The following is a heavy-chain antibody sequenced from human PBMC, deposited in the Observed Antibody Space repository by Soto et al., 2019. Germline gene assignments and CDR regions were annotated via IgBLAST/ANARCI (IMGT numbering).Heavy chain of an antibody. V-gene: IGHV1-46*01. CDR2: INPHGGST. J-gene: IGHJ5*02. D-gene: IGHD3-3*01. CDR1: GDTFTSHY. CDR3: ARSSGGNFGIIIEGSNWFDP. Sequence: ASVKVSCKAPGDTFTSHYLNWVRQAPGQGLEWMGVINPHGGSTKYAQKFQGRVTMTRDTSRSTVYTELRSLRSDDTAIYYCARSSGGNFGIIIEGSNWFDPWGQGTLVTVSS.